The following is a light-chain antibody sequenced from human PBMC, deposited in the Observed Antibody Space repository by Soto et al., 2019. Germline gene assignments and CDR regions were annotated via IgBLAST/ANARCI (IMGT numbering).Light chain of an antibody. CDR1: QSVSNRY. V-gene: IGKV3-20*01. CDR2: RVS. J-gene: IGKJ4*01. Sequence: EIVMTQSPGTMSLSHGEGATLSCRASQSVSNRYFAWYQQKPGQAPRLLIYRVSSRATGIPDRFSGSGSGTDFTLTISRLEPEDFAVYYCQQYGNVPLTFGGGTKV. CDR3: QQYGNVPLT.